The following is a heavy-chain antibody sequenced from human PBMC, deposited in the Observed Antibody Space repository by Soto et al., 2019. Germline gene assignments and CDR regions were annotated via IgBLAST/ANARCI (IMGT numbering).Heavy chain of an antibody. Sequence: ASVKVSCKASGYTFTSYGISWVRQAPGQGLEWMGWISAYNGNPNYAQKLQGRVTMTTATSTSTAYMELRSLRPDDTAVYYCARSTPLPGSGYYVSSDYWGQGTLVTVSS. D-gene: IGHD3-3*01. CDR2: ISAYNGNP. J-gene: IGHJ4*02. CDR1: GYTFTSYG. CDR3: ARSTPLPGSGYYVSSDY. V-gene: IGHV1-18*04.